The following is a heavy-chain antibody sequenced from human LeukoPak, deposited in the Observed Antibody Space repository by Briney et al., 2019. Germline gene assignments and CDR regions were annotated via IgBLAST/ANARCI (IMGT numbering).Heavy chain of an antibody. Sequence: GGSLRLSCAASGFTFSSYAMTWVRQAPGEGLEWVSSIIYSGGTTYYADSVKGRFTISRDNAKNSLYLQMNSLRAEDTAVYYCAKDQDIVVVVAATHYYYYYMDVWGKGTTVTISS. J-gene: IGHJ6*03. CDR2: IIYSGGTT. V-gene: IGHV3-23*01. CDR1: GFTFSSYA. CDR3: AKDQDIVVVVAATHYYYYYMDV. D-gene: IGHD2-15*01.